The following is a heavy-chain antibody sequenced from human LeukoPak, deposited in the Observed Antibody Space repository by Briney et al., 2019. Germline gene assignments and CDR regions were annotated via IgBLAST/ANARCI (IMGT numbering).Heavy chain of an antibody. J-gene: IGHJ4*02. D-gene: IGHD3-10*01. CDR3: ARGSNYGLLLVDC. CDR2: ISYDGSNK. Sequence: GGSLRLSCAASGFTFSSYGMHWVRQAPGKGLEWVAVISYDGSNKYYADSVKGRFTISRDNSKNTLYLQMNSLRPEDTAVYYCARGSNYGLLLVDCWGQGTLVTVSS. CDR1: GFTFSSYG. V-gene: IGHV3-30*03.